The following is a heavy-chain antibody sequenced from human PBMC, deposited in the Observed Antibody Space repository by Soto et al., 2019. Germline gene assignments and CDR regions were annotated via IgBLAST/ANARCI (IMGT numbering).Heavy chain of an antibody. J-gene: IGHJ4*02. D-gene: IGHD3-3*01. Sequence: ASVKVSCKASVYTFTSYGIIWVRQAPGQGLEWMGWISAYNGNTNYARKLQGRVTMTTDTSTSTAYMELRSLRSDDTAVYYCARGSGHPYYDFWSGYYTFDYWGQGTLVTVSS. CDR1: VYTFTSYG. V-gene: IGHV1-18*01. CDR3: ARGSGHPYYDFWSGYYTFDY. CDR2: ISAYNGNT.